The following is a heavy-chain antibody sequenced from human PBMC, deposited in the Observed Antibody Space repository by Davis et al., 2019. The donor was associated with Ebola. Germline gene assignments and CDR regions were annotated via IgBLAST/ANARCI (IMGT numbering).Heavy chain of an antibody. J-gene: IGHJ5*02. V-gene: IGHV1-8*01. Sequence: ASVKVSCKASGYTFTSYDINWVRQATGQGLEWMGWMNPNSGNTGYAQKFQGRVTMTRDTSTSTVYMELSSLRSEDTAVYYCARDAERGSGSSIAAPRWFDPWGQGTLVTVSS. CDR2: MNPNSGNT. CDR3: ARDAERGSGSSIAAPRWFDP. D-gene: IGHD3-10*01. CDR1: GYTFTSYD.